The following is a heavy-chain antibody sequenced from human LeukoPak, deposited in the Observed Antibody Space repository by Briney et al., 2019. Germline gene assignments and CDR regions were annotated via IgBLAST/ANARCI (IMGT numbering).Heavy chain of an antibody. V-gene: IGHV3-74*01. J-gene: IGHJ4*02. CDR1: GFTFSNYY. D-gene: IGHD1-7*01. Sequence: GGSLRLSCAASGFTFSNYYMHWVRQGPGKGLVWVSDINGDGSTTNYADSVKGRFIISRDNAKNTLYLQMNSLRADDTAVYLCGRGELPYSFDSRGQGTLVTVSS. CDR2: INGDGSTT. CDR3: GRGELPYSFDS.